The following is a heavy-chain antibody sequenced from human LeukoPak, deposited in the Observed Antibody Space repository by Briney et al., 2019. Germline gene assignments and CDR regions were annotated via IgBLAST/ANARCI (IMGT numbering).Heavy chain of an antibody. V-gene: IGHV3-23*01. Sequence: GGSLRLSCAASGFTFSSYAMSWVRQAPGKGLEWVSAISGSGGSTYYADSVKGRFAISRDNSKNTLYLQMNSLRAEDTAVYYCARLRLRFLDYWGQGTLVTVSS. CDR3: ARLRLRFLDY. CDR1: GFTFSSYA. D-gene: IGHD3-3*01. J-gene: IGHJ4*02. CDR2: ISGSGGST.